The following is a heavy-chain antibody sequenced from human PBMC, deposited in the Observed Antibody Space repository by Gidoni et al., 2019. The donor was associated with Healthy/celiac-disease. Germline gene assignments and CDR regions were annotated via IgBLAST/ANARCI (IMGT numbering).Heavy chain of an antibody. Sequence: QVQLQESGPGLVKPSQTLSLTCTVSGGSISSGSYYWSWIRQPAGKGLEWIGRIYTSGSTNYNPSLKSRVTISVDTSKNQFSLKLSSVTAADTAVYYCARVRIQLQGSWFDPWGQGTLVTVSS. CDR2: IYTSGST. J-gene: IGHJ5*02. CDR3: ARVRIQLQGSWFDP. CDR1: GGSISSGSYY. V-gene: IGHV4-61*02. D-gene: IGHD5-18*01.